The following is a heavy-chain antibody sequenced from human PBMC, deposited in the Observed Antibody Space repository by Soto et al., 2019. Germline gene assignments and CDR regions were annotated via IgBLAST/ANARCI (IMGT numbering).Heavy chain of an antibody. CDR1: GFTFDSYA. D-gene: IGHD2-2*01. J-gene: IGHJ4*02. V-gene: IGHV3-30*04. Sequence: QPGGSLRLSCAASGFTFDSYAMHWVRQAPGKGLEWVSVISYAGSNKYYGDSVKGRFTISRENSKNTLYLQMNSLRVEDTAVYFCANGRLEDIAPAPAAIPFDYWGQGTLVTVSS. CDR3: ANGRLEDIAPAPAAIPFDY. CDR2: ISYAGSNK.